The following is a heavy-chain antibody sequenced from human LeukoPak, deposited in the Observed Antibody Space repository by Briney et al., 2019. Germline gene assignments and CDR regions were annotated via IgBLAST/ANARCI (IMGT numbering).Heavy chain of an antibody. D-gene: IGHD3-3*01. CDR3: ARSRGNYDFWSGTDS. CDR2: IRYDGSNK. Sequence: GGSLRLSCEVSGFIFSNYWMSWVRQAPGKGLEWVTFIRYDGSNKYYADSVKGRFTVSRDNSKNTLYLQMNSLRAEDTAVYYCARSRGNYDFWSGTDSWGQGTLVTVSS. CDR1: GFIFSNYW. J-gene: IGHJ4*02. V-gene: IGHV3-30*02.